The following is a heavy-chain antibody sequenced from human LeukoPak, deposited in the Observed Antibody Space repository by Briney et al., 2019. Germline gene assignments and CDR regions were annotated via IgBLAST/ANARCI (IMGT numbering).Heavy chain of an antibody. CDR1: GYTFTGYY. J-gene: IGHJ6*04. Sequence: GASVKVSCKASGYTFTGYYMHWVRQAPGQGLEWMGWINLNSGGTNYAQKFQGRVTMTRDTSISTAYMELSRLRSDDTAVYYCARDLAAPGPDGVWGKGTTVTVSS. D-gene: IGHD2-15*01. V-gene: IGHV1-2*02. CDR3: ARDLAAPGPDGV. CDR2: INLNSGGT.